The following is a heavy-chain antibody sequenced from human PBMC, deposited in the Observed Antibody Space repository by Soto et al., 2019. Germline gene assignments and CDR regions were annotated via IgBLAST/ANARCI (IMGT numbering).Heavy chain of an antibody. Sequence: ASVKVSCKASGYTFSSYGINWVRQAPGQGLEWLGWISPYDGNTNYAQKLQGRVTMTTDTSTSTAYMELRSLRSDDTAVYYCARIQKGSSTRYYYYGMDVWGQGTTVTVSS. D-gene: IGHD2-2*01. J-gene: IGHJ6*02. CDR1: GYTFSSYG. V-gene: IGHV1-18*01. CDR3: ARIQKGSSTRYYYYGMDV. CDR2: ISPYDGNT.